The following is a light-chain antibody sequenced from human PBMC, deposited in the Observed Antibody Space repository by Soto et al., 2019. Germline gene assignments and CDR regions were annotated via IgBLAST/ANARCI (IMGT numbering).Light chain of an antibody. V-gene: IGLV1-40*01. J-gene: IGLJ2*01. CDR2: GNS. CDR1: SSNIGAGYD. Sequence: QSALTQPPSVSGAPGQRVTISCTGSSSNIGAGYDVHWYQQLPGTAPKLLIYGNSNRPSGVPDRFSGSKSGTSASLAITGLQAEDGADYYCQSYDSSLSGSVFGGGTKLTV. CDR3: QSYDSSLSGSV.